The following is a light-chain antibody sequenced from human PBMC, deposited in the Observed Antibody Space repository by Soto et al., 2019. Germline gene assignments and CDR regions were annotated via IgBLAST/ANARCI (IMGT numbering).Light chain of an antibody. Sequence: DIVLTQSPDSLAVSLGERATINCKSSQTILYNSNNKNYLAWYQQKPGQPPRLLIYWASTRESGVPDRFSGSGSGTEFTLTISSLQAEDVAVYYCQQYYNTPSFTFGPGTKVEIK. CDR1: QTILYNSNNKNY. CDR3: QQYYNTPSFT. CDR2: WAS. V-gene: IGKV4-1*01. J-gene: IGKJ3*01.